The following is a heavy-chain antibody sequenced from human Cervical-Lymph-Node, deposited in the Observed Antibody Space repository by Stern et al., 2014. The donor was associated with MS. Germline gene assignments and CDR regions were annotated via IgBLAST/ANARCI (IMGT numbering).Heavy chain of an antibody. CDR1: GFTFTNAW. CDR2: IKSKTDGETT. CDR3: TTGTS. V-gene: IGHV3-15*01. Sequence: EVQLVESGGGLVKPGGSLRLSCEVSGFTFTNAWMNWVRLAPGKGLEWVGRIKSKTDGETTDYATSVMGRFAISRDDSKNTLYLQMNSLKIEDTAVYYCTTGTSWGQGALVTVSS. D-gene: IGHD3-10*01. J-gene: IGHJ5*02.